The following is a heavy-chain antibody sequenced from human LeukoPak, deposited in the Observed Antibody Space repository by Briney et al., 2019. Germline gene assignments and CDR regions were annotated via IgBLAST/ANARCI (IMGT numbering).Heavy chain of an antibody. CDR3: ASLQTVLWFGELLPDY. J-gene: IGHJ4*02. CDR2: IKQDGSEK. V-gene: IGHV3-7*01. Sequence: GGSLRLSCAASGFTFSSYWMSWVRQAPGKGLEWVANIKQDGSEKYYVDSVKGRFTISRDNAKNSLYLQMNSLRAEDTAVYYCASLQTVLWFGELLPDYWGQGTLVTVSS. CDR1: GFTFSSYW. D-gene: IGHD3-10*01.